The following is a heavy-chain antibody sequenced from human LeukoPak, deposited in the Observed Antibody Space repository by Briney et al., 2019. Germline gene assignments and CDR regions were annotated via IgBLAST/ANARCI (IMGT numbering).Heavy chain of an antibody. D-gene: IGHD3-22*01. CDR2: ISYDGSNK. CDR1: GFTFSSYG. J-gene: IGHJ4*02. Sequence: GGSLRLSCAASGFTFSSYGMHWVRQAPGKGPEWVAVISYDGSNKYYADSVKGRFTISRDNSKNTLYLQMNSLRAEDTAVYYCAKDYDSYYDSSGYFDYWGQGTLVTVSS. V-gene: IGHV3-30*18. CDR3: AKDYDSYYDSSGYFDY.